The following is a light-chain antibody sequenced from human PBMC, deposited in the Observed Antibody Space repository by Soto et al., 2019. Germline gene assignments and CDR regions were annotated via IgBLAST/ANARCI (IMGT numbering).Light chain of an antibody. CDR1: QGISSY. CDR2: AAS. V-gene: IGKV1-8*01. CDR3: QQYYSYPRT. J-gene: IGKJ1*01. Sequence: AIRMTQYPSSFSASTGDRVTITCRASQGISSYVAWYQQKPGKAPKLLIYAASTLQSGVPSRFSGSGSGTDFTLTISCLQSEDFATYYCQQYYSYPRTFGQGTKGDFK.